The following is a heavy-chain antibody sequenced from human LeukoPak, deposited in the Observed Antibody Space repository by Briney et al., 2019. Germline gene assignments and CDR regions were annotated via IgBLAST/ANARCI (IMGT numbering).Heavy chain of an antibody. CDR2: TSGDEDST. CDR3: TVDLMTGFSSGWHFGY. D-gene: IGHD6-19*01. CDR1: GLTFKNFA. V-gene: IGHV3-23*01. Sequence: GGSLRLSCAASGLTFKNFAMSWVRQAPGKGLEWLAVTSGDEDSTHYADSVRGHFVISTDNSKNTLLLHMNSLRAEDTAVYYCTVDLMTGFSSGWHFGYWGQGTLVTVSS. J-gene: IGHJ4*02.